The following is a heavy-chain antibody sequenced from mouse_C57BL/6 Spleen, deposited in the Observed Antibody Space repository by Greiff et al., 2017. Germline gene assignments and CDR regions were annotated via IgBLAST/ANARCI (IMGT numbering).Heavy chain of an antibody. J-gene: IGHJ4*01. CDR1: GYTFTSYW. CDR3: ARRGSDGRGAMDY. D-gene: IGHD2-3*01. CDR2: IYPSDSET. Sequence: VQLQQPGAELVRPGSSVKLSCKASGYTFTSYWMDWVKQRPGQGLEWIGNIYPSDSETHYNQKFKDKATLTVDKSSSTAYMQLSSLTSEDSAVYYCARRGSDGRGAMDYWGQGTSVTVSS. V-gene: IGHV1-61*01.